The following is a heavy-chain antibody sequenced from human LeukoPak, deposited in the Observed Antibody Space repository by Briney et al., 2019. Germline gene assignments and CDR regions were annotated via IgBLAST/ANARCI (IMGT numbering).Heavy chain of an antibody. D-gene: IGHD3-16*02. J-gene: IGHJ4*02. CDR3: SRGGRYDYVWGSFRYDY. CDR2: ISAYNGKT. V-gene: IGHV1-18*01. Sequence: ASVKVSCKASGYTFTSYGISWVRQAPGQGLEWMGWISAYNGKTNYAQTLQGRVTMTTDTSTSTAYMELRSLRSDDTAVYYCSRGGRYDYVWGSFRYDYWGQGTLVTVSS. CDR1: GYTFTSYG.